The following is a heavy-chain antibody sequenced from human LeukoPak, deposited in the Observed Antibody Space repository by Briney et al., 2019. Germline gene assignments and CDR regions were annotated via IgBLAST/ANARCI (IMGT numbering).Heavy chain of an antibody. CDR1: GGSISSTVYY. Sequence: SETLSLTCTVSGGSISSTVYYWAWIRQPPGKGLEWIGSISYSGSTYYSPSLKSRVTISVDTSKKQFSLKLSSVTAADTAVYYCARVYYHSVVDSCFDYWGQGTLVTVSS. V-gene: IGHV4-39*07. J-gene: IGHJ4*02. CDR3: ARVYYHSVVDSCFDY. D-gene: IGHD3-22*01. CDR2: ISYSGST.